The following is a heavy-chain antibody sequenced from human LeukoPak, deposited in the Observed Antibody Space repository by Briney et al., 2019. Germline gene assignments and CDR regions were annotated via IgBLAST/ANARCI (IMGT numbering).Heavy chain of an antibody. J-gene: IGHJ4*02. CDR2: INHSGST. Sequence: PSETLSLTCAVYGGSFSGYYWSWIRQPPGKGLEWIGEINHSGSTNYNLSLKSRVTISVDTSKNQFSLKLSSVTAADTAVYYCARGYHFDYWGQGTLVTVSS. CDR1: GGSFSGYY. CDR3: ARGYHFDY. V-gene: IGHV4-34*01.